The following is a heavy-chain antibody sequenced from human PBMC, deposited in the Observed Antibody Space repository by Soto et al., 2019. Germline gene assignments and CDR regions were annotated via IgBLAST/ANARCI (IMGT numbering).Heavy chain of an antibody. CDR2: IYYSGST. Sequence: QVQLQESGPGLVKPSQTLSLTCTVSGGSISSGGYYWSWIRQHPGKGLEWIGYIYYSGSTYYNPSLKSRGTISVDTFKNQSWLELSSVTGADTAVYYCAREVRKWLSCESWGQGTLVVFSS. D-gene: IGHD3-22*01. J-gene: IGHJ5*02. CDR1: GGSISSGGYY. CDR3: AREVRKWLSCES. V-gene: IGHV4-31*03.